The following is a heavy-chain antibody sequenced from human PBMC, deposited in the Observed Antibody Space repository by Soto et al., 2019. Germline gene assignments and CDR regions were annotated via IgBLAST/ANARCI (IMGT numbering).Heavy chain of an antibody. CDR3: AKDTGYSYGYYWFDP. CDR1: GFTFSSYG. J-gene: IGHJ5*02. V-gene: IGHV3-30*18. CDR2: ISYDGSNK. Sequence: QPGGSLRLSCAASGFTFSSYGMHWVRQAPGKGLEWVAVISYDGSNKYYADSVKGRFTISRDNSKNTLYLQMNSLRAEDTAVYYSAKDTGYSYGYYWFDPWGQGTLVTVSS. D-gene: IGHD5-18*01.